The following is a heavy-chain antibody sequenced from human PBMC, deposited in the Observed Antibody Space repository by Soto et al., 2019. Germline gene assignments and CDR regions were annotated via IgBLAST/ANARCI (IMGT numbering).Heavy chain of an antibody. CDR1: GFTVSSNY. D-gene: IGHD4-17*01. V-gene: IGHV3-53*01. CDR3: AREVGSRRWRGGFDY. Sequence: EVQLVESGGGLIQPGGSLRLSCAASGFTVSSNYMSWVRQAPGKGLEWVSVIYSGGSTYYADSVKGRFTISRDNSKNTLDLQMNSLRAEDTAVYYCAREVGSRRWRGGFDYWGQGTLVTVSS. J-gene: IGHJ4*02. CDR2: IYSGGST.